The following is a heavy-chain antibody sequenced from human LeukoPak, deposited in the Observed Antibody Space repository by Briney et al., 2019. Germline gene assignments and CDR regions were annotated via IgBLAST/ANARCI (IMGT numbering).Heavy chain of an antibody. V-gene: IGHV4-31*03. CDR3: ARERGSLPDY. CDR1: GGSISSGGHY. J-gene: IGHJ4*02. CDR2: IYYTGDT. D-gene: IGHD3-16*01. Sequence: SETLSLTCTVSGGSISSGGHYWSWIRQHPGKGLEWIGYIYYTGDTYYIPSLKSRVTISVDTSKTQFSLKLTSVTAADTAVYYCARERGSLPDYWGQGTLVTVSS.